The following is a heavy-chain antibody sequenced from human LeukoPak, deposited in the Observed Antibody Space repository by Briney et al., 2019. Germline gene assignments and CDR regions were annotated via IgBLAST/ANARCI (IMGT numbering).Heavy chain of an antibody. V-gene: IGHV1-69*06. CDR3: ARLVVRENYFDY. Sequence: SVKVSCKASGGTFSDYAISWVRQAPGQGLEWMGGIIPIFSTPNYAQKFQGRVTITANKSTSTAYMELSSLRSEDTAVYYCARLVVRENYFDYWGQGTLVTVSS. CDR2: IIPIFSTP. D-gene: IGHD3-10*01. J-gene: IGHJ4*02. CDR1: GGTFSDYA.